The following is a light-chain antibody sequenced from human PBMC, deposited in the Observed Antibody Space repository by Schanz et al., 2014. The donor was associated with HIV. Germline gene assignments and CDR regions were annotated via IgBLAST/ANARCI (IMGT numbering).Light chain of an antibody. J-gene: IGLJ2*01. CDR2: EST. Sequence: QSVLTQPASVSGSPGQSITISCTGTSNDVGSYYLVSWYQQHPGKAPKLIIYESTKRPSGISSFVGSKSANTASLTISGLQAEDEADYYCCSYAGSYTLVFGGGTKLTVL. V-gene: IGLV2-23*01. CDR1: SNDVGSYYL. CDR3: CSYAGSYTLV.